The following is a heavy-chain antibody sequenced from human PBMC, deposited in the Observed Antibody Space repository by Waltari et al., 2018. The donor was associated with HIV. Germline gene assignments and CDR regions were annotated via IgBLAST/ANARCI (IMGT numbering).Heavy chain of an antibody. V-gene: IGHV1-69*12. CDR3: ARFKFVGRRVDHFFDY. CDR2: IIPVFGTP. D-gene: IGHD3-10*01. CDR1: GDPFTNFG. Sequence: QVQLVQSGSEVKKPGSSVRVSCRTSGDPFTNFGISWVRQAPGQGLEWMGGIIPVFGTPTFGRKFQGRLSIIADESASTAYMELSSLKSDDTAIYFCARFKFVGRRVDHFFDYWGQGSLVTVSS. J-gene: IGHJ4*02.